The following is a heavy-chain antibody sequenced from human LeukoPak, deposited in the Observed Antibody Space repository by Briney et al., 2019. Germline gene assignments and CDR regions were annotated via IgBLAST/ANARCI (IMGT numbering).Heavy chain of an antibody. CDR1: GGSFSDYY. Sequence: PSETLSLTCAVYGGSFSDYYWSWIRQPPGKGLEWIGEINHSGTTNYSPSLKSRVSISVDTSKNQFSLKLNSVTAADAAMYYCASHYSSGSYRYTVSFDSSGQGMLVNVSS. CDR3: ASHYSSGSYRYTVSFDS. CDR2: INHSGTT. J-gene: IGHJ4*02. V-gene: IGHV4-34*01. D-gene: IGHD3-16*02.